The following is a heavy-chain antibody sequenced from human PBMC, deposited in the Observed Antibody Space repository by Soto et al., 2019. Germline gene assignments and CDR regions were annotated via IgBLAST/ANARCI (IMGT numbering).Heavy chain of an antibody. CDR2: ISAYNGNT. D-gene: IGHD3-9*01. V-gene: IGHV1-18*04. CDR3: ARVGDYDILTGYISAFDI. Sequence: GASVKVSCKASGYTFTGYYMHWVRQAPGQGLEWMGWISAYNGNTNYAQKLQGRVTMTTDTSTSTAYMELRSLRSDDTAVYYCARVGDYDILTGYISAFDIWGQGTMVTVSS. CDR1: GYTFTGYY. J-gene: IGHJ3*02.